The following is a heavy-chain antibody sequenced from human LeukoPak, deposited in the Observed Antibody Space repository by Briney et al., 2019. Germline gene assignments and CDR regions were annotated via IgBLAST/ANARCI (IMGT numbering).Heavy chain of an antibody. V-gene: IGHV5-51*01. CDR2: IYPGDSDT. CDR1: GYSFTNYW. J-gene: IGHJ6*03. D-gene: IGHD3-10*01. CDR3: ARQPPGGSGGYYYCMDV. Sequence: GESLKISCKGSGYSFTNYWIGWVRQMPGKGLEWMGIIYPGDSDTRYSPSFQGQVTISADKSITTAYPQWSSLKAPDTAMYYCARQPPGGSGGYYYCMDVWGKGTTVTVSS.